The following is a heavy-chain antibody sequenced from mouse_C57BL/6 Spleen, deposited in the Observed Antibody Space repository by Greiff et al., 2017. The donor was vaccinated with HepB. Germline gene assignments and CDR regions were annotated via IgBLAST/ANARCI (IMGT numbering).Heavy chain of an antibody. V-gene: IGHV1-42*01. J-gene: IGHJ3*01. CDR3: ARWGDYYGSMAWFAY. D-gene: IGHD1-1*01. Sequence: VQLKQSGPELVKPGASVKISCKASGYSFTGYYMNWVKQSPEKSLEWIGEINPSTGGTTYNQKFKAKATLTVDKSSSTAYMQLKSLTSEDSAVYYCARWGDYYGSMAWFAYWGQGTLVTVSA. CDR2: INPSTGGT. CDR1: GYSFTGYY.